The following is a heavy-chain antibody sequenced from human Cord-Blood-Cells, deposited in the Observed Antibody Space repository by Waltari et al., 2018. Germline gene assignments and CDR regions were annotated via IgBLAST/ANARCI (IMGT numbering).Heavy chain of an antibody. D-gene: IGHD3-22*01. Sequence: QVQLQESGPGLLKPSETLSLTCAVPGYSISGGYSSGWIRHPPGTGLEWIGSIYHSGSTYYNPSLKSRVTISVDTSKNQFSLKLSSVTAADTAVYYCARGYYYDSSGYWPAIPYDYWGQGTLVTVSS. J-gene: IGHJ4*02. CDR3: ARGYYYDSSGYWPAIPYDY. V-gene: IGHV4-38-2*01. CDR2: IYHSGST. CDR1: GYSISGGYS.